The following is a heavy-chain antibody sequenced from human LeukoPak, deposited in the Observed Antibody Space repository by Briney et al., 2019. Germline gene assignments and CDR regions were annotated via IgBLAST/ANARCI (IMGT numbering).Heavy chain of an antibody. J-gene: IGHJ4*02. CDR3: ARGLGYCSGGSCYWSVLDY. CDR2: INSDGSST. Sequence: GGSLRLSCAASGFTFSSYWMHWVRQAPGKGLVWVSRINSDGSSTSYADSVKGRFTISRDNAKNTLYLQMNSLRAADTAVYYCARGLGYCSGGSCYWSVLDYWGQGTLVTVSS. D-gene: IGHD2-15*01. CDR1: GFTFSSYW. V-gene: IGHV3-74*01.